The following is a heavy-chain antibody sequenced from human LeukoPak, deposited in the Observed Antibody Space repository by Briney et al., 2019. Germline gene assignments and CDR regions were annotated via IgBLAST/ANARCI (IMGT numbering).Heavy chain of an antibody. V-gene: IGHV1-46*04. CDR3: ATAAVYYDSSGYQHFDY. D-gene: IGHD3-22*01. CDR1: GYTFTSYY. CDR2: INPVGGST. Sequence: ASVKVSCKASGYTFTSYYIHWVRQAPGQGLEWMGLINPVGGSTSYAQRLQGRVSMTRDTSTNTVYMELSGLRSEDTAVYYCATAAVYYDSSGYQHFDYWGQGTLVTVSS. J-gene: IGHJ4*02.